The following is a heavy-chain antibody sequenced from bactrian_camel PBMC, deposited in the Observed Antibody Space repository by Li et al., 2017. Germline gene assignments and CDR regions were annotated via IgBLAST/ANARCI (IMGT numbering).Heavy chain of an antibody. V-gene: IGHV3-2*01. D-gene: IGHD7*01. J-gene: IGHJ6*01. CDR3: ATPQYRTEATGGPPLVS. CDR1: GFTFSSYD. CDR2: IYSDGTNT. Sequence: QVQLVESGGDLVQPGGSLRLSCTVSGFTFSSYDMSWVRQAPGKGLEWVCSIYSDGTNTVYADSVKGRFTISRDGAKTTFYLQMNSLKAEDTALYYCATPQYRTEATGGPPLVSGAREPRSPSP.